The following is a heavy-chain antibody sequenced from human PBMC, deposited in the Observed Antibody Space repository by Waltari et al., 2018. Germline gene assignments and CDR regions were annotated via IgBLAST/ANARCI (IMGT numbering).Heavy chain of an antibody. V-gene: IGHV3-74*01. CDR3: AREGGGFDYTPDY. Sequence: EVQLEESGGGLVQPGGSRRLSCEAAGFDFTKNYMHWVRQGPGKGLVCVSRIIGDAATTSYADSVKGRFTISRDNSKNTLYLQMNSFRAEDTGIYYCAREGGGFDYTPDYWGQGTLVTVSS. J-gene: IGHJ4*02. CDR2: IIGDAATT. D-gene: IGHD5-12*01. CDR1: GFDFTKNY.